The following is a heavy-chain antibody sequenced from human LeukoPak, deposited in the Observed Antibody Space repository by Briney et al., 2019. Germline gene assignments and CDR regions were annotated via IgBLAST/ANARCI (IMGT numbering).Heavy chain of an antibody. CDR2: ISGSGGST. J-gene: IGHJ3*02. V-gene: IGHV3-23*01. CDR1: GFTFSSYA. D-gene: IGHD6-19*01. CDR3: AKALEGSGWYGDAFDI. Sequence: GGSLRLSCAASGFTFSSYAVSWVRQAPGKGLEWVSAISGSGGSTYYADSVKGRFTISRDNSKNTLYLQMNSLRAEDTAVYYCAKALEGSGWYGDAFDIWGQGTMVTVSS.